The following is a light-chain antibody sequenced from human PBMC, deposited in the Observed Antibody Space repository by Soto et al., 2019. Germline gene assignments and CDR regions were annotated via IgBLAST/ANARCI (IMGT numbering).Light chain of an antibody. CDR1: QSISGW. V-gene: IGKV1-5*03. CDR2: KAS. Sequence: DIQMTQSPSTLSASVGDRVTITCRASQSISGWLAWYQQKPGRAPKLLINKASSLESGVPSRFSGSGSGTEFTLTISSLQPDDFATYYCQQGYTFGQGTKLEIK. J-gene: IGKJ2*01. CDR3: QQGYT.